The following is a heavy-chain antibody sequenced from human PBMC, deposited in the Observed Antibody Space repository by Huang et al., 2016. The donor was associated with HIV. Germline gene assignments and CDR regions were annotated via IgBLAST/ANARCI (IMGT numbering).Heavy chain of an antibody. CDR2: IYYSGST. D-gene: IGHD3-10*01. CDR1: GGSIRSDNYY. CDR3: ARLPGSITMIRGVITDPY. Sequence: QLQLQESGPGLVKPSETLSLTCTVSGGSIRSDNYYWGWIRQPPGKGLEWIGSIYYSGSTYYNPSLKSRVTITVETSKNQFSRKMGSVTAADTAVYYCARLPGSITMIRGVITDPYWGQGTLVTVSS. V-gene: IGHV4-39*01. J-gene: IGHJ4*02.